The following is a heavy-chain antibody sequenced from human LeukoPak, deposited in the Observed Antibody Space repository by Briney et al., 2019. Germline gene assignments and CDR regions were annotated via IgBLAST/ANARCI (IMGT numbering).Heavy chain of an antibody. Sequence: ASVKVSCKASGYTFTGYYMHWVRQAPGQGLEWMGWINPNSGGTNYAQKFQGRVTMTRDTSISTAYMELSRLRSDDTAVYYCARDIVVPPPNWFDPWGQGTLVTVSS. J-gene: IGHJ5*02. CDR1: GYTFTGYY. CDR2: INPNSGGT. V-gene: IGHV1-2*02. CDR3: ARDIVVPPPNWFDP. D-gene: IGHD2-15*01.